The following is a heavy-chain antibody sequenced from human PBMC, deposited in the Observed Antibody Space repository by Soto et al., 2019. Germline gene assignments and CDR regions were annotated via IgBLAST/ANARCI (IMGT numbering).Heavy chain of an antibody. CDR3: ARTSGYAFDY. J-gene: IGHJ4*02. D-gene: IGHD5-12*01. CDR1: GFTFSSYA. V-gene: IGHV3-64*01. CDR2: INSNGGST. Sequence: PGGSLRLSCAASGFTFSSYAMHWVRQAPGKGLEYVSVINSNGGSTDYANSVKGRLTISRDNSKNTLYLQMGSLRAEDMAVYYCARTSGYAFDYWGRGTLVTVSS.